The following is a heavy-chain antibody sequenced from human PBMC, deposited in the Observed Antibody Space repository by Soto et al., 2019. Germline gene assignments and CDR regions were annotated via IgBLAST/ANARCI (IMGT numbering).Heavy chain of an antibody. CDR3: ARGESPDCSNGVRSFFYIHAMDV. D-gene: IGHD2-8*01. CDR2: INPKSGGT. J-gene: IGHJ6*02. Sequence: ASLKVSCKTSGYSFTDCHIHWVRQAPGQGLEWLGRINPKSGGTSTAQKFQGWVTMATDTSISTASMELTRLTSDDTASYYCARGESPDCSNGVRSFFYIHAMDVWS. CDR1: GYSFTDCH. V-gene: IGHV1-2*04.